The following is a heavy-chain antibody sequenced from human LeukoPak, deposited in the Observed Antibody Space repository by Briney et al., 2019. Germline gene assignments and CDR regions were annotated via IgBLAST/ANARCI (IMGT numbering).Heavy chain of an antibody. Sequence: SETLSLTCTVSGGSISNSYWSWIRQSPGEGLEWIGYIHSSGITIYNPSLKSRLTISLVTSKNQFSLKLSSVTAADTAVYYCARTRVYSYGYGGFDYWGQGTLVTVSS. CDR2: IHSSGIT. D-gene: IGHD5-18*01. J-gene: IGHJ4*02. CDR3: ARTRVYSYGYGGFDY. V-gene: IGHV4-59*01. CDR1: GGSISNSY.